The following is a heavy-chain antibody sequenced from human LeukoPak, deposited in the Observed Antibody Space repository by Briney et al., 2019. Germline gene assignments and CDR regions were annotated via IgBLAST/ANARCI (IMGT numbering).Heavy chain of an antibody. CDR2: ITGSGATT. CDR1: GFTFSSYD. D-gene: IGHD2-21*02. Sequence: QPGGSLRLPCAASGFTFSSYDTNWVRQAPGKGLEWVSAITGSGATTYYADSVKGRFTISRDNSKNTLYLQMNSLRVEDTAVYYCAKADLPTADRDAFDIWGQGAVVTVSS. J-gene: IGHJ3*02. CDR3: AKADLPTADRDAFDI. V-gene: IGHV3-23*01.